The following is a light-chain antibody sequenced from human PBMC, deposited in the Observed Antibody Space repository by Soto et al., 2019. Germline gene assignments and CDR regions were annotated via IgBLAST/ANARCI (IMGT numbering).Light chain of an antibody. V-gene: IGLV2-14*01. CDR1: SSDVGAYNY. J-gene: IGLJ3*02. CDR2: GVS. CDR3: RSYTGSSTPWV. Sequence: QSALTQPASVSGSPGQSITISCTGTSSDVGAYNYVSWYQQHPGKAPKLMISGVSNRPSGVSNRFSGSKSGNTASLTISGLQADDEADYYCRSYTGSSTPWVFGGGTKVTVL.